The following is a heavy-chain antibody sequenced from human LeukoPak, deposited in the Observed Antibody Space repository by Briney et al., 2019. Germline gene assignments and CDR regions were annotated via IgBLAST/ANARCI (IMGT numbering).Heavy chain of an antibody. J-gene: IGHJ1*01. CDR3: TRNSGWYGLS. V-gene: IGHV3-23*01. CDR2: IDYDGGSG. D-gene: IGHD6-19*01. CDR1: GFTLSSYE. Sequence: PGGSLRLSCTVSGFTLSSYEMSWIRQAPGKGLEWVSSIDYDGGSGHYADSVKGRFTISRDNSSNTLFLHLNSLRGEDTAVYYCTRNSGWYGLSWGQGTLVTVSS.